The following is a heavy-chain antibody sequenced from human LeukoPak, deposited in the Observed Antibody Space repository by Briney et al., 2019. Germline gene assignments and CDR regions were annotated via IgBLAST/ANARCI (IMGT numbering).Heavy chain of an antibody. CDR2: IIPIFGTA. CDR3: ASRRGSSSWTLDYYYMDV. CDR1: GGTFSSYA. V-gene: IGHV1-69*13. J-gene: IGHJ6*03. D-gene: IGHD6-13*01. Sequence: GASVKVSCKASGGTFSSYAISWVRQAPGQGLEWMGGIIPIFGTANYAQKFQGRATITADESTSTAYMELSSLRSEDTAVYYCASRRGSSSWTLDYYYMDVWGKGTTVTISS.